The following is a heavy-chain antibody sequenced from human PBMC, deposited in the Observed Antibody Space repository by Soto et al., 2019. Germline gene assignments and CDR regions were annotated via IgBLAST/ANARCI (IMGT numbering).Heavy chain of an antibody. J-gene: IGHJ5*02. CDR2: IYPGDSDT. CDR1: GYSFTSYW. D-gene: IGHD1-26*01. CDR3: ARDAVDQRMDGELLRPNWFDP. V-gene: IGHV5-51*01. Sequence: PGESLKISCKGSGYSFTSYWIGWVRQMPGKGLEWMGIIYPGDSDTRYSPSFQGQVTISADKSISTAYLQWSSLKASDTAMYYCARDAVDQRMDGELLRPNWFDPWGQGTLVNVSS.